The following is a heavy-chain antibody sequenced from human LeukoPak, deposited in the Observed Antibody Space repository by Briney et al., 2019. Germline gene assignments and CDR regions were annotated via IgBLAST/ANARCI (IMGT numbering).Heavy chain of an antibody. V-gene: IGHV3-33*01. CDR1: GFTFSSYG. CDR3: ARERVVTATDAFDI. J-gene: IGHJ3*02. D-gene: IGHD2-21*02. Sequence: GGSLRLSCAASGFTFSSYGMHWVRQAPGKGLEWVAVIWYDGSNKYYADSVKGRFTISRDNSKNTLYLQMNSLRAEDTAVYYCARERVVTATDAFDIWGQGTTVTVSS. CDR2: IWYDGSNK.